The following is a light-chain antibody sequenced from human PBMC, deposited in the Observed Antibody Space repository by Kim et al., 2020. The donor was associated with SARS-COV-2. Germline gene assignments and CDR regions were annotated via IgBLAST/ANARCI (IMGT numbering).Light chain of an antibody. Sequence: EVVMTQSPATLSVSPGERATLSCRASHSVSSNLAWYQQKPGQAPRLLIYDTSIRASGIPARFSGSGSGTEFTLTISSLQSEDFAVYYCQEYNNWPGLTFGGGTKVDIK. J-gene: IGKJ4*01. V-gene: IGKV3D-15*01. CDR1: HSVSSN. CDR3: QEYNNWPGLT. CDR2: DTS.